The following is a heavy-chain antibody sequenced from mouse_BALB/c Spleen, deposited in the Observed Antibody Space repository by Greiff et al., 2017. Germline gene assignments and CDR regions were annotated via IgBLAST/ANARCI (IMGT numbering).Heavy chain of an antibody. CDR2: IWGGGST. CDR1: GFSLTDYG. V-gene: IGHV2-6-5*01. J-gene: IGHJ2*01. CDR3: AKHGEEYGNYGGFLDY. Sequence: QVQLKESGPGLVAPSQSLSITCTVSGFSLTDYGVSWIRQPPGKGLEWLGVIWGGGSTYYNSALKSRLSISKDNSKSQVFLKMNSLQTDDTAMYYCAKHGEEYGNYGGFLDYWGQGTTLTVSS. D-gene: IGHD2-10*02.